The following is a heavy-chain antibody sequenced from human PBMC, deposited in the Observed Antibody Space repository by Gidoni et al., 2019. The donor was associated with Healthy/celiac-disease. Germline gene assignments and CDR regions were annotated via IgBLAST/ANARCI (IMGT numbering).Heavy chain of an antibody. CDR1: CCSISSSSYY. CDR2: IYYSGST. J-gene: IGHJ4*02. D-gene: IGHD6-13*01. Sequence: HLQLQESGPGLVKPSATLSLTCTVSCCSISSSSYYWGWIRQPPGKGLECIGSIYYSGSTYYNQSLKSRVTIDVDTSKNQFSLKLSSVTAADTAVYYCARPSSWGIFDYWGQGTLVTVSS. CDR3: ARPSSWGIFDY. V-gene: IGHV4-39*01.